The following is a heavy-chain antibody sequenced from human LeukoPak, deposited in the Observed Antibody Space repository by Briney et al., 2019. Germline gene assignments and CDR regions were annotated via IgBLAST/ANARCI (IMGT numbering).Heavy chain of an antibody. CDR2: IIPILGIA. CDR1: GGTFSSYA. Sequence: SVKLSCKASGGTFSSYAISWVRQAPGQGLEWRGGIIPILGIANYAQKFQGRVTITADKSTSTAYMELSSLRSEDTAMYYCARNPNTAMVNWFDPWGQGTLVTVSS. J-gene: IGHJ5*02. V-gene: IGHV1-69*10. CDR3: ARNPNTAMVNWFDP. D-gene: IGHD5-18*01.